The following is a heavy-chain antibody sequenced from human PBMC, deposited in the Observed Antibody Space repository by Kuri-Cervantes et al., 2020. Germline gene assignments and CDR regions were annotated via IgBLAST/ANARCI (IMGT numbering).Heavy chain of an antibody. CDR1: GFTFGSYG. CDR2: ISYDGSNK. J-gene: IGHJ4*02. Sequence: GESLKISCAASGFTFGSYGMHWVRQAPGKGLEWVAVISYDGSNKYYADSVKGRFTISRDNSKNTLYLQMNSLRAEDTAVYYCAKDLIYYDSSGYGGPHYWGQGTLVTVSS. CDR3: AKDLIYYDSSGYGGPHY. D-gene: IGHD3-22*01. V-gene: IGHV3-30*18.